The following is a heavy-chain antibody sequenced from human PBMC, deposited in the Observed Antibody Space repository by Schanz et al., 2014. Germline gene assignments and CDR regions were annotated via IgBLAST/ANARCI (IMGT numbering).Heavy chain of an antibody. CDR1: GYTFTSYG. D-gene: IGHD4-17*01. CDR2: ISADNGNT. V-gene: IGHV1-18*01. CDR3: ARATTAWPFDL. J-gene: IGHJ4*02. Sequence: QVQLVQSGGEVKTPGASVKVSCKASGYTFTSYGISWVRQAPGQGLEWMGWISADNGNTNYAQKFQGRVTMTTDTATNTAYMELRSLRLDDTAVYYCARATTAWPFDLWGQGTLVTVSS.